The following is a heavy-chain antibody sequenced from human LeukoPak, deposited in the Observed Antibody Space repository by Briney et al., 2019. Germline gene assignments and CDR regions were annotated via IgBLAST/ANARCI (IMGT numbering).Heavy chain of an antibody. V-gene: IGHV1-24*01. Sequence: ASVKVSCKVSGYTLTDLSMHWVRQAPGKGLEWLGGFDPEDGETIYAQKFQGRVTLTEDTSTDTAYMELSSLRSEDTAVYYCARDYSRYGYDSHDAFDIWGQGTMVTVSS. CDR1: GYTLTDLS. D-gene: IGHD5-12*01. J-gene: IGHJ3*02. CDR3: ARDYSRYGYDSHDAFDI. CDR2: FDPEDGET.